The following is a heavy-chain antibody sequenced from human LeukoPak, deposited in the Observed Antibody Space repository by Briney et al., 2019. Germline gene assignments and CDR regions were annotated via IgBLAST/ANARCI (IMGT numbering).Heavy chain of an antibody. CDR1: GYTFTGYY. D-gene: IGHD2-2*02. J-gene: IGHJ6*02. CDR2: INPNSGGT. V-gene: IGHV1-2*02. Sequence: GASVKVSCKASGYTFTGYYMHWVRQAPGQGLEWMGWINPNSGGTNYAQKFQGRVTVTRDTSISTAYMELSRLRSDDTAVYYCTRYQRYCSSTSCFTSGMDVWGQGTTVTVSS. CDR3: TRYQRYCSSTSCFTSGMDV.